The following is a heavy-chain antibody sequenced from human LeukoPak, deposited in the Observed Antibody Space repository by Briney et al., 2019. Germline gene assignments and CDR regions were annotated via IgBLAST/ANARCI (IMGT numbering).Heavy chain of an antibody. J-gene: IGHJ1*01. D-gene: IGHD3-22*01. Sequence: GESLKISCKGSGYSFTSYWLGWVRQMPGKGLEWMGIIYPGGSDTRYSPSFQGQVTISADKSISTAYLQWSSLKASDTAMYYCARQTYYYDSSGYNPSAEYFQHWGQGTLVTVSS. CDR1: GYSFTSYW. CDR2: IYPGGSDT. CDR3: ARQTYYYDSSGYNPSAEYFQH. V-gene: IGHV5-51*01.